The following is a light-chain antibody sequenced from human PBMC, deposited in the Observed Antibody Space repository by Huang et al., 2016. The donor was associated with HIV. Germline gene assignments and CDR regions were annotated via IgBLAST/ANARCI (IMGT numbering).Light chain of an antibody. CDR3: QQYYSSPQT. V-gene: IGKV4-1*01. Sequence: DIVVTQSPDSLAVSLGEMATLNCRSNQSVLSSSTNKDYLAWFQQKPGQPPKLLIFWASTLEAGVPDRFSGSGSGTHFTLTITNLKAEDVAIYYCQQYYSSPQTFGPGTRVEIK. CDR1: QSVLSSSTNKDY. CDR2: WAS. J-gene: IGKJ1*01.